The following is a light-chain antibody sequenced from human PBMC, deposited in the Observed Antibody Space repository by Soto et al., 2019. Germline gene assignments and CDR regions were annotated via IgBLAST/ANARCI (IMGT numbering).Light chain of an antibody. CDR3: QQRSNWPPT. CDR1: ESVSTN. V-gene: IGKV3-11*01. J-gene: IGKJ1*01. CDR2: DAS. Sequence: EIVMTQSPATLSLSPGERATLSCRASESVSTNLAWYQQKAGQAPRLLIYDASNRATGIPARFSGSGSGTDFTLTITYLEPEDFAVFYCQQRSNWPPTFGQGTKWIS.